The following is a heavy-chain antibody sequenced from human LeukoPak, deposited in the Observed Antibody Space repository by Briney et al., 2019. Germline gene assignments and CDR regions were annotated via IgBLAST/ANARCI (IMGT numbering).Heavy chain of an antibody. CDR3: ARDYLRGYCSGGSCYPPDY. Sequence: ASVNVSCMASGYTFTSYGISWVRQAPGQGLEWMGWISAYNGNTNYAQKLQGRVTMTTDTSTSTAYMELSSLRSEDTAVYYCARDYLRGYCSGGSCYPPDYWGQGTPVTVSS. CDR2: ISAYNGNT. D-gene: IGHD2-15*01. V-gene: IGHV1-18*01. J-gene: IGHJ4*02. CDR1: GYTFTSYG.